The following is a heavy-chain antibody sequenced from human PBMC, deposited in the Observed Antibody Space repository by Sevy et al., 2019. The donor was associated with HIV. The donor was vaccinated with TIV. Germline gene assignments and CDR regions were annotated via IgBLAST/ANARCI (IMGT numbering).Heavy chain of an antibody. CDR3: AKVYYYDSGTVIPRGMDV. D-gene: IGHD3-10*01. CDR2: IGGSGLST. Sequence: GGSLRLSCAASGFTFDNNAMYWVRQAPGKGLEWVSAIGGSGLSTNYAASVRGRFTISRDISKTTLYLQMNSLRAEDTAVYYCAKVYYYDSGTVIPRGMDVWGQGTTVTVSS. J-gene: IGHJ6*02. CDR1: GFTFDNNA. V-gene: IGHV3-23*01.